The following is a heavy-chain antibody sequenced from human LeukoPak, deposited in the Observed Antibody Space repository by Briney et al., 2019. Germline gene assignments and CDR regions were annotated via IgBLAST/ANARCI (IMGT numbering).Heavy chain of an antibody. D-gene: IGHD6-19*01. CDR1: GFTFRDYA. J-gene: IGHJ4*02. Sequence: PGGSLRLSCTTSGFTFRDYAMSWVRQAPGKGLEWLGFIRSKNFGGTTDYAASVTGRITISRDDSQSIVYLQMNGLKTEDTAVYYCTRPVAGYFFEYWGQGTLVTVSS. CDR3: TRPVAGYFFEY. CDR2: IRSKNFGGTT. V-gene: IGHV3-49*04.